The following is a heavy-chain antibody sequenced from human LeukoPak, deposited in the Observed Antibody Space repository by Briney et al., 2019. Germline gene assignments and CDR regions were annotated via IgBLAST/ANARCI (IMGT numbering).Heavy chain of an antibody. D-gene: IGHD3-10*01. CDR2: IKSKTDGGTT. CDR1: GFTFSNAW. Sequence: GGSLRLSCAVSGFTFSNAWMSWVRQAPGKGLEWVGRIKSKTDGGTTDYAAPVKGRFTISRDDSKNTLYLQMNSLKTEDTAVYYCTTDPPITMVRGVYFDYWGQGTLVTVSS. J-gene: IGHJ4*02. V-gene: IGHV3-15*01. CDR3: TTDPPITMVRGVYFDY.